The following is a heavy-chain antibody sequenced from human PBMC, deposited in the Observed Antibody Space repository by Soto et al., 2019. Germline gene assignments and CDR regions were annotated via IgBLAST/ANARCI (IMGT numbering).Heavy chain of an antibody. D-gene: IGHD3-16*01. V-gene: IGHV2-26*01. J-gene: IGHJ5*02. Sequence: QVTLKESGPVLVKPTETLTLRCTVSGLSITDSEMGVSWIRQPPGKALEWLAHIDSSGEKSYRTFLKSRLTISKDTSKSQIVLIMTNMDPADTATYSCARRHLAVAVSPWFDPWGQGILVTASS. CDR1: GLSITDSEMG. CDR3: ARRHLAVAVSPWFDP. CDR2: IDSSGEK.